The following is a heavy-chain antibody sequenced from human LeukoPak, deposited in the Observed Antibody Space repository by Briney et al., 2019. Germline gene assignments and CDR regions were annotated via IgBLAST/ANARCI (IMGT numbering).Heavy chain of an antibody. CDR2: IYYSGST. CDR3: AGTYYYDSSGSSDAFDI. CDR1: GGSISSYY. D-gene: IGHD3-22*01. J-gene: IGHJ3*02. Sequence: PSETLSLTCTVSGGSISSYYWSWIRQPSGKGLEWIGYIYYSGSTNYNPSLKSRVTISVDTSKNQFSLKLSSVTAADTAVYYCAGTYYYDSSGSSDAFDIWGQGTMVTVSS. V-gene: IGHV4-59*08.